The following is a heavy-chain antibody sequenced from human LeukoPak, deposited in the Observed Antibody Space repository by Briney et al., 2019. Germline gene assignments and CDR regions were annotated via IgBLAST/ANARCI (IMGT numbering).Heavy chain of an antibody. J-gene: IGHJ4*02. Sequence: GGSLRLSCAASGFTFSSYSMNWVRQAPGKGLEWVSYISSSSSTIYYADSVKGRFTISRDNAKNSLYLQMNSLRAEDTAVYYCARPMAAGVLDYWGQGTQVTVPS. CDR1: GFTFSSYS. CDR3: ARPMAAGVLDY. D-gene: IGHD3-10*01. CDR2: ISSSSSTI. V-gene: IGHV3-48*01.